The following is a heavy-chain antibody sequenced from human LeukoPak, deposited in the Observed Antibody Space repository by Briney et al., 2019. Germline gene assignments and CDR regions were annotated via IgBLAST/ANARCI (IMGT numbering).Heavy chain of an antibody. Sequence: SETLSLTCAVSGYSISSSYYWSWIRQPAGKGLEWIGRIYTSGSTNYNPSLKSRVTMSVDTSKNQFSLKLSSVTAADTAVYYCARGYCSSTSCYFFDYWGQGTLVTVSS. CDR3: ARGYCSSTSCYFFDY. J-gene: IGHJ4*02. CDR1: GYSISSSYY. V-gene: IGHV4-4*07. CDR2: IYTSGST. D-gene: IGHD2-2*01.